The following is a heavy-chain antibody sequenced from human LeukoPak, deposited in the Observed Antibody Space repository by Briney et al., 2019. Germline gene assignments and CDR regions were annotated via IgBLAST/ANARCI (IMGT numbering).Heavy chain of an antibody. Sequence: GGSLRPSCAASGFTFTTYWMTWVRQAPGKGLEWVANIKQDGGEKYYVDSVKGRFTVSRDNDKNSLYLEMSSVRAEDTAVYYCARINAQSHNFWSGYPHGWFDPWGQGTLVTVSS. V-gene: IGHV3-7*01. CDR2: IKQDGGEK. D-gene: IGHD3-3*01. CDR1: GFTFTTYW. CDR3: ARINAQSHNFWSGYPHGWFDP. J-gene: IGHJ5*02.